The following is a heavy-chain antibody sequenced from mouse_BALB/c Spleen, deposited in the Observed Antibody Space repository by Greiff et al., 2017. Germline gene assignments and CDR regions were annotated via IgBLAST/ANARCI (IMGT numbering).Heavy chain of an antibody. Sequence: VQLVESGAELARPGASVKLSCKASGYTFTSYWMQWVKQRPGQGLEWIGAIYPGDGDTRYTQKFKGKATLTADKSSSTAYMQLSSLASEDSAVYYCARGAITTARGYFDYWGQGTTLTVSS. CDR2: IYPGDGDT. V-gene: IGHV1-87*01. CDR3: ARGAITTARGYFDY. D-gene: IGHD1-2*01. CDR1: GYTFTSYW. J-gene: IGHJ2*01.